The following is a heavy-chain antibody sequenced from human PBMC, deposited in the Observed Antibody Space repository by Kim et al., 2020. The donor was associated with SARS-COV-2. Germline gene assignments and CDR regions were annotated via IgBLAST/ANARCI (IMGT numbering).Heavy chain of an antibody. J-gene: IGHJ4*02. CDR2: IWHDGSNK. V-gene: IGHV3-33*01. CDR3: VRNFYGYSNPGGPLEF. Sequence: GGSLRLSCAASGFTFSNYGMHWVRQAPGKGLEWVAVIWHDGSNKYYADPVKGRFNASRDNPKKTLYLQMNSLRAEDTAVYYCVRNFYGYSNPGGPLEFWGQGTLVTVSS. CDR1: GFTFSNYG. D-gene: IGHD3-3*01.